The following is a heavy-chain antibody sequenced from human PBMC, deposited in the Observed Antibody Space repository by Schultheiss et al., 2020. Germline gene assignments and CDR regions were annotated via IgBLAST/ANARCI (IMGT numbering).Heavy chain of an antibody. D-gene: IGHD3-16*01. V-gene: IGHV3-23*01. CDR1: GFTFSSYA. CDR3: AKGGYWGGLDY. Sequence: GGSLRLSCAASGFTFSSYAMSWVRQAPGKGLEWVSAISGSGYTTYYADSVKGRFTISRDNSKNSLYLQMHSLRAEDTAVYYCAKGGYWGGLDYWGQGTLVTVSS. J-gene: IGHJ4*02. CDR2: ISGSGYTT.